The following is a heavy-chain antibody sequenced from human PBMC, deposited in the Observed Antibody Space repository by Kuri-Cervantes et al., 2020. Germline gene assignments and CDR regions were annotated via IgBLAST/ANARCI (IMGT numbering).Heavy chain of an antibody. D-gene: IGHD3-9*01. CDR3: ARDWISNVLRYFDWLQRPYDY. CDR1: GFTVSSNY. J-gene: IGHJ4*02. Sequence: GESLKISCAASGFTVSSNYMSWVRQAPGKGLEWVSVIYSCGSTYYADSVKGRFTISRDDSKNTLYLQMNSLRAEDTAVYYCARDWISNVLRYFDWLQRPYDYWGQGTLVTVSS. CDR2: IYSCGST. V-gene: IGHV3-53*01.